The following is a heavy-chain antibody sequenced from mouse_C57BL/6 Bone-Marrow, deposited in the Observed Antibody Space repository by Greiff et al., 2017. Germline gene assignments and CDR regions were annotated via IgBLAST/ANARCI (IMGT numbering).Heavy chain of an antibody. Sequence: VQLQQSGAELVRPGASVKLSCTASGFNIKDDYMHWVKQRPEQGLEWIGWIDPENGDTEYASKFQGKATITADTSSNTACLQLSSLTSEDAAVYYCTTFYCGSSFAYWGQGTLVTVSA. V-gene: IGHV14-4*01. CDR3: TTFYCGSSFAY. CDR2: IDPENGDT. D-gene: IGHD1-1*01. J-gene: IGHJ3*01. CDR1: GFNIKDDY.